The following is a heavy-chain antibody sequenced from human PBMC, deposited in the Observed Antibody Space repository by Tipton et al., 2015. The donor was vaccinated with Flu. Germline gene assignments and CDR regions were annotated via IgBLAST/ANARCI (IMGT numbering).Heavy chain of an antibody. D-gene: IGHD1-26*01. CDR2: IYRDDKT. Sequence: SLRLSCAVSGFTVSRNHMSWVRQAPGKGLEWVSVIYRDDKTYYADSVKGRFTISRDNSKNTLYLQMNSLRGEDTAVYYCASLYSGGYWGQGTLVTVSS. CDR1: GFTVSRNH. V-gene: IGHV3-66*01. J-gene: IGHJ4*02. CDR3: ASLYSGGY.